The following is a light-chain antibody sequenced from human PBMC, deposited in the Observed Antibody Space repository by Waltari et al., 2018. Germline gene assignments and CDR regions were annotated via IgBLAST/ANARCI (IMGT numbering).Light chain of an antibody. CDR3: QKYGTLPAT. J-gene: IGKJ1*01. V-gene: IGKV3-20*01. Sequence: EIVLTLSPGTLSLSPGERATLSCRASQSVSRTLAWYQQKPGQAPKLLIYDASTRATGIPDRFSGSVSGTDFSLTISRLGPEDFSVYYCQKYGTLPATFGQGTKVEIK. CDR2: DAS. CDR1: QSVSRT.